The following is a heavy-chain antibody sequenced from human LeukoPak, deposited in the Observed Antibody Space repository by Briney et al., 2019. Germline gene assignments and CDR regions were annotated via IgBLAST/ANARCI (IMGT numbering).Heavy chain of an antibody. J-gene: IGHJ3*02. Sequence: SETLSLTCAVYGGSFSGYYWSWIRQPPGKGLEWIGEINHSGSTNYNPSLKSRVTISVDKSKNQFSLKLSSVTAADTAVYYCARDPTDYYDSGGYYYGRRTGAFDIWGQGTMVTVSS. CDR1: GGSFSGYY. CDR3: ARDPTDYYDSGGYYYGRRTGAFDI. CDR2: INHSGST. V-gene: IGHV4-34*01. D-gene: IGHD3-22*01.